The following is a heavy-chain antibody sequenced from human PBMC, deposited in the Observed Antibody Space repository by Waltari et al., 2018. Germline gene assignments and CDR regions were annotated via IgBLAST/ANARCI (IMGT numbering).Heavy chain of an antibody. D-gene: IGHD2-15*01. J-gene: IGHJ3*02. CDR3: TRGGFCSGGRCDSAAFDI. CDR2: IHPNEIEK. CDR1: DFTFNTYW. V-gene: IGHV3-7*01. Sequence: EVQLVESGGDLVQPGGSLRLSCAASDFTFNTYWMNWVRQGPGKVLECVANIHPNEIEKYYVDSVRGRFSSSRDNAKKSLYLQMDSLRADDTGFYYCTRGGFCSGGRCDSAAFDIWGQGTMVTVSS.